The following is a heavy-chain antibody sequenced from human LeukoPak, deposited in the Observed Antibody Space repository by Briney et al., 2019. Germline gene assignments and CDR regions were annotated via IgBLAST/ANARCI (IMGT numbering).Heavy chain of an antibody. D-gene: IGHD3-22*01. Sequence: GGSLRLSCAASGFTFDDYAMHWVRQAPGKGLEWVSGISWNSGTMGYADSVKGRFTISRDNAKNSLYLQMNSLRAEDTALYYCAKGHYYDSSAHFDYWGQGTLVTVSS. CDR2: ISWNSGTM. CDR3: AKGHYYDSSAHFDY. CDR1: GFTFDDYA. V-gene: IGHV3-9*01. J-gene: IGHJ4*02.